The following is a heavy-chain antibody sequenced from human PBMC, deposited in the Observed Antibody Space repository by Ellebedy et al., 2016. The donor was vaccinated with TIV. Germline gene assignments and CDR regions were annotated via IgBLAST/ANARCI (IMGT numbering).Heavy chain of an antibody. Sequence: SVKVFCXASGGTFSSYSINWVRQAPGQGLEWMGGVIPIFDTAKYSQKFQGRVTITADDSTSTAYMQLSSLRSNDTAVYYCARVGYSSSSYHFDFWGQGTLVTVSS. V-gene: IGHV1-69*13. D-gene: IGHD6-6*01. J-gene: IGHJ4*02. CDR2: VIPIFDTA. CDR1: GGTFSSYS. CDR3: ARVGYSSSSYHFDF.